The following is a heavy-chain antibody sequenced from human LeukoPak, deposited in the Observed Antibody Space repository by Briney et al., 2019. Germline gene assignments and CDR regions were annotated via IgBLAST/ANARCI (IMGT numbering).Heavy chain of an antibody. CDR3: ARVGRGLYSMDV. D-gene: IGHD3-10*01. J-gene: IGHJ6*02. CDR2: IINSGGTI. V-gene: IGHV3-48*03. Sequence: TGGSLRLSCAASGFTFSSYEMNWVRQAPGKGLEWVSYIINSGGTIYYADSVQGRFTISRDNAKNSLYLQMNSLRDEDTAVYYCARVGRGLYSMDVWGQGTTVTVSS. CDR1: GFTFSSYE.